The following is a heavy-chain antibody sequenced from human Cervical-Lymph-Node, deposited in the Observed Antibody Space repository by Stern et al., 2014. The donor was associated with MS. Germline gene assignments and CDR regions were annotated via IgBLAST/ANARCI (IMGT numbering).Heavy chain of an antibody. CDR3: VRAREGYYFDY. CDR1: GFSLSTTGMC. CDR2: LDWDGDK. J-gene: IGHJ4*02. V-gene: IGHV2-70*01. Sequence: QVTLRESGRALVKPTQTLTLTCTFSGFSLSTTGMCLSWIRQPPGKALEWLALLDWDGDKYYSTALKTRLTISKDTSKNQVVLTMTNMAPLDTATYFCVRAREGYYFDYWGQGIPVTVSS. D-gene: IGHD2-21*01.